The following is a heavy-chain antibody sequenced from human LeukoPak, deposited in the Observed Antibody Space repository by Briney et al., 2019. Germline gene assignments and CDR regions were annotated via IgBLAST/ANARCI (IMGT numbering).Heavy chain of an antibody. Sequence: GRSLRLSCAASGFTVSGNYMSWVRQAPGKGLEWVSVIYSGGSTYYADSVKGRFTISRDNSKNTLYLQMNSLRAEDTAVYYCARGGEDGDYRPPPYAFDIWGQGTMVTVSS. J-gene: IGHJ3*02. V-gene: IGHV3-53*01. CDR3: ARGGEDGDYRPPPYAFDI. D-gene: IGHD4-17*01. CDR1: GFTVSGNY. CDR2: IYSGGST.